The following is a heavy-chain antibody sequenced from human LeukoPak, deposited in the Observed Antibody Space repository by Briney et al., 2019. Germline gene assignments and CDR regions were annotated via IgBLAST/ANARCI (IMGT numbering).Heavy chain of an antibody. J-gene: IGHJ4*02. CDR1: GFTFSSYA. CDR2: ISGSGGST. D-gene: IGHD3-10*01. CDR3: AKNAYYGSGSYLFGY. Sequence: GGSLRLSCAASGFTFSSYAMSWVRQAPGKGLEWVSAISGSGGSTYYADSVKGRFTISRDNSKNTLYLQMNSLRAEDTAIYYCAKNAYYGSGSYLFGYWGQGTLVTVSS. V-gene: IGHV3-23*01.